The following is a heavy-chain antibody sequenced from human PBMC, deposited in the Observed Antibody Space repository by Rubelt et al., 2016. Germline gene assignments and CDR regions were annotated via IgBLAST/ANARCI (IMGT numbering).Heavy chain of an antibody. D-gene: IGHD2-15*01. V-gene: IGHV4-39*01. J-gene: IGHJ5*02. CDR3: ARQGGVRANGFDP. Sequence: QLQLQESGPGLVKPSETPSLTCTVSGGSISSSSYYWGWIRQPPGKGLEWIGSIYYSGSTYYNPSLKGRVAIAIDRAKNKFSLRLSSGTAADTAVYDCARQGGVRANGFDPWGQGTLGTVSS. CDR1: GGSISSSSYY. CDR2: IYYSGST.